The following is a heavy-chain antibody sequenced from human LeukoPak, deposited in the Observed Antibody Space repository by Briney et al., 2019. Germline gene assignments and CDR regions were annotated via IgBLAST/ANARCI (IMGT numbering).Heavy chain of an antibody. V-gene: IGHV4-61*02. D-gene: IGHD3-9*01. J-gene: IGHJ4*02. Sequence: SETLSLTCTASGGSISSGSYYWSWIRQPAGKGLEWGGRIYTSGSTNYNPSLMSRVTISVDTSKTQFSLKLSSVTAADTAVYYCARANVLRYFDWLLEEPSDYWGQGTLVTVSS. CDR1: GGSISSGSYY. CDR2: IYTSGST. CDR3: ARANVLRYFDWLLEEPSDY.